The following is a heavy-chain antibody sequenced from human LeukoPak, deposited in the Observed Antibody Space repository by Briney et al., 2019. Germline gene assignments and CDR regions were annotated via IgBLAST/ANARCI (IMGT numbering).Heavy chain of an antibody. CDR1: GGTFSSYT. V-gene: IGHV1-69*02. CDR3: ARVGSSSWPELDY. Sequence: SVKVSCKASGGTFSSYTISWVRQAPGQGLEWMGRIIPILGIANYAQKFQGRVTIAADKSTSTAYMELSSLRSEDTAVYYCARVGSSSWPELDYWGQGTLVTVSS. J-gene: IGHJ4*02. D-gene: IGHD6-13*01. CDR2: IIPILGIA.